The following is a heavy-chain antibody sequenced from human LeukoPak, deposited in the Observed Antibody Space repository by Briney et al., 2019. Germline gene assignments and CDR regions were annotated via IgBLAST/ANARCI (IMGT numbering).Heavy chain of an antibody. CDR1: GFTFSSYE. V-gene: IGHV3-48*03. CDR2: ISSSGSTI. Sequence: PGGSLILSCAASGFTFSSYEMNWVRQAPGRGLEWVSYISSSGSTIYYADSVKGRFTISRDNAKNSLYLQMNSLRAEDTAVYYCASRCSGGSCYYRHFDYWGQGTLVTVSS. D-gene: IGHD2-15*01. CDR3: ASRCSGGSCYYRHFDY. J-gene: IGHJ4*02.